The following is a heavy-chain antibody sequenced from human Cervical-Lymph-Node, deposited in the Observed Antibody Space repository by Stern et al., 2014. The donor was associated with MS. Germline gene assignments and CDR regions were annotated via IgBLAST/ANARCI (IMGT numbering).Heavy chain of an antibody. CDR3: AKVYGSGPFDY. D-gene: IGHD6-19*01. Sequence: EVQLLESGGNLVQPGGSLRLSCAASGFTFSSYDMSWVRQAPGKGLAWISVISGSDGSTFYADSVKGLFTISKDNSKNTLFLQMSSLRAEDTAVYYCAKVYGSGPFDYWGQGTLVTVSS. J-gene: IGHJ4*02. V-gene: IGHV3-23*01. CDR2: ISGSDGST. CDR1: GFTFSSYD.